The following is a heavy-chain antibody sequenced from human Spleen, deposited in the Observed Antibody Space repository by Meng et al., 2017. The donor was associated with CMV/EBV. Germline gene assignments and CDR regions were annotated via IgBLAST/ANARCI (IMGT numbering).Heavy chain of an antibody. V-gene: IGHV4-34*01. CDR2: INHSGST. Sequence: GSFSSYYWSWIRQPPGKGLEWIGEINHSGSTNYNPYLKSRVTISVDKSKNQFSLKLSSVTAADTAVYYCARAPRILTGYYTSWFDPWGQGTLVTVSS. CDR1: GSFSSYY. D-gene: IGHD3-9*01. J-gene: IGHJ5*02. CDR3: ARAPRILTGYYTSWFDP.